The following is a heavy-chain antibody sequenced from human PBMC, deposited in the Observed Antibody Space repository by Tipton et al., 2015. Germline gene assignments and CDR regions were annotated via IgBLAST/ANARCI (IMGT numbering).Heavy chain of an antibody. CDR2: IYPGDSDT. J-gene: IGHJ3*02. CDR1: GYSFSTYW. CDR3: ARHVSFYYDTHGSDALDI. V-gene: IGHV5-51*01. D-gene: IGHD3-22*01. Sequence: QSGAEVKKPGESLKISCKGSGYSFSTYWIGWVRQMPGKGLEWMGIIYPGDSDTRYSPSFQGQVTISADKSISTAYLQWSSLKASDTAMYYCARHVSFYYDTHGSDALDIWAQGTMVTVSS.